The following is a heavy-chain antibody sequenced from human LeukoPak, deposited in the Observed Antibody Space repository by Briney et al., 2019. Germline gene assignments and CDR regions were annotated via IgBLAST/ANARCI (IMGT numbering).Heavy chain of an antibody. CDR2: IYSDGST. V-gene: IGHV3-53*01. CDR1: GVTISSNY. CDR3: ARDHRIGGS. Sequence: GGSLRLSCAASGVTISSNYMTWVRQALGRRLQWVSVIYSDGSTFYADSVKGRFTISRDSSKNTLYLQMNSLRAEDTAVYYCARDHRIGGSWGQGTLVTVSS. D-gene: IGHD3-16*01. J-gene: IGHJ4*02.